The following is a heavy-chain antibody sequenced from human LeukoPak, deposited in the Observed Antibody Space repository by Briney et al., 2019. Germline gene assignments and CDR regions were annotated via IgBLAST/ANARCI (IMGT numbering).Heavy chain of an antibody. CDR1: GFTVSSNY. J-gene: IGHJ4*02. Sequence: GGSLRLSCAASGFTVSSNYMSWVRQAPGKGLEWVSSIFPSGGEIHYADSVRGRFTISRDNSKSTLSLQMNSLRAEDTAIYYCATYRQVLLPFESWGQGTLVTVSS. CDR2: IFPSGGEI. V-gene: IGHV3-53*01. CDR3: ATYRQVLLPFES. D-gene: IGHD2-8*02.